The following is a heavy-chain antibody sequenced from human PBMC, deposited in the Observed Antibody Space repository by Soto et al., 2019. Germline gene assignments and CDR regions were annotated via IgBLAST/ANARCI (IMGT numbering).Heavy chain of an antibody. J-gene: IGHJ4*02. CDR3: ARGGITMVRGVIMPFDY. Sequence: QVQLVQSGAEVKKPGSSVKVSCKASGGTFSSYAISWVRQAPGQGLEWMGGIIPIFGTANYAQKFQGRVTITADESTSTAYIELSSLRSEDTAVYYCARGGITMVRGVIMPFDYWGQGTLVTVSS. V-gene: IGHV1-69*01. CDR1: GGTFSSYA. CDR2: IIPIFGTA. D-gene: IGHD3-10*01.